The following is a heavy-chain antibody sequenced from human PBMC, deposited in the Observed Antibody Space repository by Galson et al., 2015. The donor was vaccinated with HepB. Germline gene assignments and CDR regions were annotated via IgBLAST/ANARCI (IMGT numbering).Heavy chain of an antibody. V-gene: IGHV2-26*01. D-gene: IGHD6-19*01. CDR3: ARIREWLVPNGENTE. Sequence: PALVKPTQTLTLTCTVSGFSLSNARMGVSWIRQPPGKALEWLAHIFSNDEKSYSTSLKSRLTISKDTSKSQVVLTMTNMDPVDTATYYCARIREWLVPNGENTEWGQGTLVTVSS. CDR1: GFSLSNARMG. CDR2: IFSNDEK. J-gene: IGHJ4*02.